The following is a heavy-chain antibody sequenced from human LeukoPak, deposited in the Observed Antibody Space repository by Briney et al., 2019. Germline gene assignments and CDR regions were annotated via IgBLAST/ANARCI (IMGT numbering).Heavy chain of an antibody. CDR2: ISGSGGST. CDR1: GFTFSSYA. D-gene: IGHD1-26*01. V-gene: IGHV3-23*01. J-gene: IGHJ4*02. Sequence: GGSLRLSCAASGFTFSSYAMSWVRQAPGKGLEWVSAISGSGGSTYYADSVKGRFTISRDNSKNTLYLQMNSLRAEDTAVYYCAKELRRGAWDKYYFDYWGQGTLVTVSS. CDR3: AKELRRGAWDKYYFDY.